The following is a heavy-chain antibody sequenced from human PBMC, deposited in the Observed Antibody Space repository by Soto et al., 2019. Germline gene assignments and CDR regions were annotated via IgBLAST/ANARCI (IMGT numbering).Heavy chain of an antibody. V-gene: IGHV4-31*02. CDR2: ILDRGTT. CDR3: ARDKYGSGYYFDS. CDR1: GDSTNSDDSY. Sequence: SETLSLTCTVSGDSTNSDDSYWTWIRQHPGMGLEWIGYILDRGTTYYNPSLKSRVTISVDTSKNQFSLKLRTVTAADTAVYFCARDKYGSGYYFDSWGQGTLVTVSS. J-gene: IGHJ4*02. D-gene: IGHD1-1*01.